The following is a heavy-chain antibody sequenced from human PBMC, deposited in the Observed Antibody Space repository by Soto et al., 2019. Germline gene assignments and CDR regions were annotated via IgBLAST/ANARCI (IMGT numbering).Heavy chain of an antibody. J-gene: IGHJ4*02. CDR2: ISSNGGST. CDR1: GFTFSSYA. CDR3: VKDRGGTKSLFDY. D-gene: IGHD2-2*01. Sequence: GGSLRLSCSASGFTFSSYAMHWVRQAPGKGLEYVSAISSNGGSTYYADSVKGRFTISRDNSKNTLYLQMSSLRAEDTAVYYCVKDRGGTKSLFDYWGQGTLVTVSS. V-gene: IGHV3-64D*08.